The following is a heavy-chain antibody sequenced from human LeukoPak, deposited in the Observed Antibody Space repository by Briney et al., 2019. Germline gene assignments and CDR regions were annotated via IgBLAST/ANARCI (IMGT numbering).Heavy chain of an antibody. V-gene: IGHV1-69*04. CDR1: GGTFSSYA. CDR2: IIPILGIA. D-gene: IGHD3-22*01. J-gene: IGHJ4*02. CDR3: ARDYYDSSGYTYFDY. Sequence: ASVKVSCKASGGTFSSYASSWVRQAPGQGLEWMGRIIPILGIANYAQKFQGRVTITADKSTSTAYMELSSLRSEDTAVYYCARDYYDSSGYTYFDYWGQGTLVTVSS.